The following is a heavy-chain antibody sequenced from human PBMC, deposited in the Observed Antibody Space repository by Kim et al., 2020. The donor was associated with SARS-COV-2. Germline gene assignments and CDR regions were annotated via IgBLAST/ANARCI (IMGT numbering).Heavy chain of an antibody. Sequence: SETLSLTCAVYGGSFSGYYWSWIRQPPGKGLEWIGEINHSGSTNYNPSLKSRVTISVDTSKNQFSLKLSSVTAADTAVYYCARDGFSLAYGSGSRNWFDPWGQGTLVTVSS. CDR2: INHSGST. J-gene: IGHJ5*02. CDR1: GGSFSGYY. D-gene: IGHD3-10*01. V-gene: IGHV4-34*01. CDR3: ARDGFSLAYGSGSRNWFDP.